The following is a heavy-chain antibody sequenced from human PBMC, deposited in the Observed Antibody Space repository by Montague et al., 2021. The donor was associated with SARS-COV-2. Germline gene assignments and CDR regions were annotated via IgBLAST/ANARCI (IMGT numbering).Heavy chain of an antibody. V-gene: IGHV3-21*01. CDR2: ISSSSSYI. J-gene: IGHJ6*03. CDR1: GFTFSSYS. Sequence: SRRLSWSASGFTFSSYSMNWVRQAPGKGLEWVSSISSSSSYIYYADSVKGRFTISRDNAKNSLYLQMNSLRAEDTAVYYCARVPRIRFMENYYYYMDVWGKGTTVTVSS. CDR3: ARVPRIRFMENYYYYMDV. D-gene: IGHD3-16*01.